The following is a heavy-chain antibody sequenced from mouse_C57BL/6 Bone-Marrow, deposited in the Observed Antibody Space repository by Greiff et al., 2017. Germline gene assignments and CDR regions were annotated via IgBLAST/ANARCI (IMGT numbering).Heavy chain of an antibody. V-gene: IGHV5-9-1*02. D-gene: IGHD1-1*01. J-gene: IGHJ4*01. CDR3: TRDGYGSSYDAMDY. CDR1: GFTFSSYA. CDR2: ISSGGDYI. Sequence: EVKLVESGEGLVKPGGSLKLSCAASGFTFSSYAMSWVRQTPEKRLEWVAYISSGGDYIYYADTVKGRFTISRDNARNTLYLQMSSLKSEDTAMYYCTRDGYGSSYDAMDYWGQGTSVTVSS.